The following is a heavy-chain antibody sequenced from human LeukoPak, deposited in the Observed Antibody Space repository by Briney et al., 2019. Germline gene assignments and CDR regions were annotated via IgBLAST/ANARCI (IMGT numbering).Heavy chain of an antibody. CDR2: IIPIFGTA. V-gene: IGHV1-69*13. CDR1: GGTFSSYA. D-gene: IGHD3-22*01. CDR3: ARSKDSSGYYLQDFDY. Sequence: SVKVSCKASGGTFSSYAISWVRQAPGQGLEWMGGIIPIFGTANYAQKFQGRVTITADESTSTAYMELSSLRSEDTAVYYCARSKDSSGYYLQDFDYWGQGTLVTVSS. J-gene: IGHJ4*02.